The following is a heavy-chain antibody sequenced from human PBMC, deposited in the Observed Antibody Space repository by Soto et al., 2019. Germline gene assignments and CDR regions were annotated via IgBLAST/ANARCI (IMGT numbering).Heavy chain of an antibody. D-gene: IGHD1-26*01. V-gene: IGHV5-51*01. CDR3: ARRGRVFYVVGATEGAFDI. Sequence: GESLKISCKGSGYSFTSYWIGWVRQMPGKGLEWMGIIYPGDSDTRYSPSFQGQVTISADKSISTAYLQWSSLKASDTAMYYCARRGRVFYVVGATEGAFDIWGQGTMVTVSS. J-gene: IGHJ3*02. CDR1: GYSFTSYW. CDR2: IYPGDSDT.